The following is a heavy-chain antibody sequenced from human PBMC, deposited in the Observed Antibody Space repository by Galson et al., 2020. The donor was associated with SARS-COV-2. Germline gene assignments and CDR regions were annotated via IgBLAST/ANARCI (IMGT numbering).Heavy chain of an antibody. Sequence: GGSLRLSCAASGFTVSSNYVSWVRQAPGQGLEWVSALYSGGSTYYADSVKGRFPISRDNSKNTVYLQISSLRAEDTAVYYCARTHDCSGGTCSYYFDFWGQGTLVTVSS. D-gene: IGHD2-15*01. CDR1: GFTVSSNY. J-gene: IGHJ4*02. CDR3: ARTHDCSGGTCSYYFDF. V-gene: IGHV3-53*05. CDR2: LYSGGST.